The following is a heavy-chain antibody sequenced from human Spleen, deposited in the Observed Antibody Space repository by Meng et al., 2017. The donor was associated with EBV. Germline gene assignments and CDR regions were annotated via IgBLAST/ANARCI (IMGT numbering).Heavy chain of an antibody. CDR3: AGGRGLPNY. Sequence: QVQLPQWGAGLLKPSETLSRTCAGYGESFSGNYWTWIRQPPGKGLEWIGDINHSGITNYNPSLKSRVTISADTSKNQFSLKMTSVTAADTALYYCAGGRGLPNYWGQGTLVTVSS. D-gene: IGHD4-17*01. CDR1: GESFSGNY. J-gene: IGHJ4*02. CDR2: INHSGIT. V-gene: IGHV4-34*01.